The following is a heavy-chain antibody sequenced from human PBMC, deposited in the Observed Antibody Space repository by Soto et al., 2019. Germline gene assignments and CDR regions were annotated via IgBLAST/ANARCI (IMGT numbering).Heavy chain of an antibody. J-gene: IGHJ4*02. Sequence: QVQLQESGPGLVKPSDTLSLTCGVSGSSISSSHWWGWIRQPPGKGLEWSGYIFSTGTTSYNPSLKSRVTMSVDTSNNQFSLRLNSVTAVDTAVYYCASKPNSLYYFDFWGQGTLVTVSS. CDR2: IFSTGTT. V-gene: IGHV4-28*01. D-gene: IGHD5-18*01. CDR3: ASKPNSLYYFDF. CDR1: GSSISSSHW.